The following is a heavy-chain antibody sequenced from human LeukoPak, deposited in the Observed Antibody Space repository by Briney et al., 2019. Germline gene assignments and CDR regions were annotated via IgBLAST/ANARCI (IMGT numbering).Heavy chain of an antibody. V-gene: IGHV3-23*01. J-gene: IGHJ3*02. CDR1: GFTFSSYA. D-gene: IGHD2-2*01. CDR2: ISGSGGST. Sequence: PGGSLRLSCAASGFTFSSYAMSWVRQAPGKGLEWVSAISGSGGSTYYADSVKGRFTISRDSSKNTLYLQMNSLRAEDTAVYYCAKGVLVPAAMTGPDAFDIWGQGTMVTVSS. CDR3: AKGVLVPAAMTGPDAFDI.